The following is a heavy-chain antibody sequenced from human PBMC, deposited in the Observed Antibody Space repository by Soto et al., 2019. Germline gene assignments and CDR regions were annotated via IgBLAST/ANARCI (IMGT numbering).Heavy chain of an antibody. J-gene: IGHJ6*02. Sequence: GGSLRLSCAASGFTFSSYAMSWVRQAPGKGLEWVSAISGSGGSTYYADSVKGRFTISRDNSKNTLYLQMNSLRAEDTAVYYCARRNIVVVPAATHYYYGMDVWGQGTTVTVS. D-gene: IGHD2-2*01. V-gene: IGHV3-23*01. CDR1: GFTFSSYA. CDR3: ARRNIVVVPAATHYYYGMDV. CDR2: ISGSGGST.